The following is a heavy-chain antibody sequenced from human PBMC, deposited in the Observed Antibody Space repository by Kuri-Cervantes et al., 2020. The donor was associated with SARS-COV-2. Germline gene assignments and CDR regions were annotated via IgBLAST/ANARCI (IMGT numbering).Heavy chain of an antibody. CDR2: TSDDGKKK. D-gene: IGHD3-22*01. V-gene: IGHV3-30*19. J-gene: IGHJ6*03. CDR1: GFTFSSYG. Sequence: GESLKISCAASGFTFSSYGMHWARQAPGKGLEWVAVTSDDGKKKYYADSVKGRFTISRDNSKNTVYLQMNSLRSEDTAVYYCAREGYYDSSGNYAATGMDVWGKGTTVTVSS. CDR3: AREGYYDSSGNYAATGMDV.